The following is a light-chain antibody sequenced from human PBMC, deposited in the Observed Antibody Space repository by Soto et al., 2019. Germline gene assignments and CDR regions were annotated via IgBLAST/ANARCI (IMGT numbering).Light chain of an antibody. V-gene: IGKV3-20*01. J-gene: IGKJ3*01. Sequence: EIVLTQSPLTLSLSPGERATLFCRSSQSVSSSYLAWYQQRLGQAPRLLIYGASNRAPGIPDRFSGSGSGTDFTLTITRLEPEDFAMYFCQQYGSSLIFGPGTKVDIK. CDR1: QSVSSSY. CDR2: GAS. CDR3: QQYGSSLI.